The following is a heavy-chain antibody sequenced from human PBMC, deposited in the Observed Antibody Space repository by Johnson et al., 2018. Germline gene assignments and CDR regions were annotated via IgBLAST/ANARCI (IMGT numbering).Heavy chain of an antibody. CDR3: AKKLGGSYQYDY. Sequence: VQLVQSGGGLVQPGGSLRLSCAASGFTFSTYAMTWVRQAPGKGLEWVSLISGSGSSKFHADSVMGRFTISRDNSKNTLYLQMTSLRAEDTAVYYRAKKLGGSYQYDYWGQGTLVTVSS. CDR2: ISGSGSSK. J-gene: IGHJ4*01. V-gene: IGHV3-23*04. D-gene: IGHD6-19*01. CDR1: GFTFSTYA.